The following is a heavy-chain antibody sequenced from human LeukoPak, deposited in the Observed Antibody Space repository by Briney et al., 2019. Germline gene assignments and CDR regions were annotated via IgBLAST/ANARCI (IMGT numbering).Heavy chain of an antibody. CDR2: IYYSGST. CDR3: ARGGLTYYDFWSGTPLDY. D-gene: IGHD3-3*01. J-gene: IGHJ4*02. Sequence: PSETLSLTCTVSGGSISSGSYYWSWIRQPPGKGLEWIGYIYYSGSTNYNPSLKSRVTISVDTSKNQFSLKLSSVTAADTAVYYCARGGLTYYDFWSGTPLDYWGQGTLVTVSS. V-gene: IGHV4-61*01. CDR1: GGSISSGSYY.